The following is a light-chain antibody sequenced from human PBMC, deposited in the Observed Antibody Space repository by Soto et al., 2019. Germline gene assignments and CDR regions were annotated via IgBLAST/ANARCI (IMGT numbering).Light chain of an antibody. CDR1: QSVSSY. J-gene: IGKJ5*01. Sequence: SVLPQSPSTLSLSPGERAPLSCRASQSVSSYLAWYQQKPGQAPRLLIYDASNRATGIPARFSGSGSGTDFTLTISSLEPEDFAVYYCQQRRNWPPEITFGQGTRLEIK. CDR2: DAS. V-gene: IGKV3-11*01. CDR3: QQRRNWPPEIT.